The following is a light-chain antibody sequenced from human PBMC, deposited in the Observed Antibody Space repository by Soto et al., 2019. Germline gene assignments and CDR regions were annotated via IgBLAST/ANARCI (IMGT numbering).Light chain of an antibody. V-gene: IGKV3-15*01. Sequence: MTQSPSSVSASVGDRVTITWRASQSVSSNLAWYQQKPGQAPRLLIYGASTRATGIPARFSGSGSATDFTLTISRLEPEDFAIYYCQHYGNSLWTFGQGTKVDIK. J-gene: IGKJ1*01. CDR1: QSVSSN. CDR2: GAS. CDR3: QHYGNSLWT.